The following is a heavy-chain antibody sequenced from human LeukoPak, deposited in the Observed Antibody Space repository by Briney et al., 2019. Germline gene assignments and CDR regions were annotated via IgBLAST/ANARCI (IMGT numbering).Heavy chain of an antibody. CDR2: LYYSGST. V-gene: IGHV4-39*01. J-gene: IGHJ3*01. D-gene: IGHD3-22*01. CDR1: GGSISSTSYY. CDR3: AKAGVRYFDSSGLYAFDF. Sequence: SETLSLTCAVSGGSISSTSYYWAWIRQPPGKGLEWIGTLYYSGSTYHNLSLKSRVTLSVDTSRNQFSLRLSSVDAADTAVYYCAKAGVRYFDSSGLYAFDFWGQGTTVTVSS.